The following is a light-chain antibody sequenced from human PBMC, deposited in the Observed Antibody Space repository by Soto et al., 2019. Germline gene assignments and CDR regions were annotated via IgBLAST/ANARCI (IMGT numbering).Light chain of an antibody. Sequence: QSVLTQPPSASGSPGQSVTISCTGTSSDVGGYDYVSWYQQHPGKAPKLMIYAVSQRPSGVPDRFSGSKSGNTASLTVSGLQAEDEADYYCSSYAGSDNVVFGGGTKPPS. CDR1: SSDVGGYDY. V-gene: IGLV2-8*01. CDR3: SSYAGSDNVV. J-gene: IGLJ2*01. CDR2: AVS.